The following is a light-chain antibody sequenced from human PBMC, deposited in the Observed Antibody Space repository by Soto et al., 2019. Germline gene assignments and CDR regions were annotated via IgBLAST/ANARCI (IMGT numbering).Light chain of an antibody. Sequence: DIQMTQSPSTLSASVVDTVTVTCLASQSVSGWLAWYQQKPGEAPKLLIYDASALPRGVPSRFSGSGSGTKFTLTIASLQPDDFATYYCLQDINYPWTFGQGTKVDIK. CDR1: QSVSGW. CDR3: LQDINYPWT. J-gene: IGKJ1*01. V-gene: IGKV1-5*01. CDR2: DAS.